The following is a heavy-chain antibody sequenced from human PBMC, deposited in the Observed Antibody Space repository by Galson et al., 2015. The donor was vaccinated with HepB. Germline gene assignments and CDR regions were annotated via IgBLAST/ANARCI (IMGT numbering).Heavy chain of an antibody. V-gene: IGHV5-51*01. J-gene: IGHJ3*02. CDR3: ARHPIGYCSSTSCYRGNAFDI. Sequence: QSGAEVKKPGESLKISCKGSGYSFTSYWIGWVRQMPGKGLEWMGIIYPGDSDTRYSPSFQGQVTISADKSISTAYLQWSSLKASDTAMYYCARHPIGYCSSTSCYRGNAFDIWGQGTMVTVSS. CDR1: GYSFTSYW. D-gene: IGHD2-2*02. CDR2: IYPGDSDT.